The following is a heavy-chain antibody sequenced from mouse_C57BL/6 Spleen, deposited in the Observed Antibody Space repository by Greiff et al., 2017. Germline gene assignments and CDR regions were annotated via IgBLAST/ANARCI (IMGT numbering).Heavy chain of an antibody. J-gene: IGHJ2*01. D-gene: IGHD1-1*01. Sequence: VQLMESGPELVKPGASVKISCKASGYAFSSSWMNWVKQRPGKGLEWIGRIYPGDGDTNYNGKFKGKATLTADKSSSTAYMQLSSLTSEDSAVYFWARGAYYYGSSMGLDYWGQGTTLTVSS. CDR3: ARGAYYYGSSMGLDY. V-gene: IGHV1-82*01. CDR2: IYPGDGDT. CDR1: GYAFSSSW.